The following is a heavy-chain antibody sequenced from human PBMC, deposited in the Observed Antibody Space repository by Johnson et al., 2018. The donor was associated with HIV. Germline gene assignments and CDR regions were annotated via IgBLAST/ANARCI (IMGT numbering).Heavy chain of an antibody. V-gene: IGHV3-74*01. CDR3: ARGLHTGYCSGGSCYGARAFDI. CDR1: GFTSSSYW. Sequence: VHLVESGGRVVQPGRSLRLSCAASGFTSSSYWMHWVRQAPGKGLVWVSRINSDGSSTSYADSVKGRFAISRDNPQNTLYLQMNSLRAEDTAVYYCARGLHTGYCSGGSCYGARAFDIWGQGTMVTVSS. CDR2: INSDGSST. D-gene: IGHD2-15*01. J-gene: IGHJ3*02.